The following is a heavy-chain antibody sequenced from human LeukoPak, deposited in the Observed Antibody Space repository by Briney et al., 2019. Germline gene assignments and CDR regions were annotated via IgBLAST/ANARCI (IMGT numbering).Heavy chain of an antibody. V-gene: IGHV3-23*01. CDR3: AKDWIQFNRVFDCFDS. CDR2: IGNTET. Sequence: PGGSLRLSCATSGFPFETNAMSWVRQAPGKGLEWVAPIGNTETFYAYSVTGRFTISRDNSKNTVNLQMNRLRVEDTAIYYCAKDWIQFNRVFDCFDSWGQGTLVTVSS. CDR1: GFPFETNA. J-gene: IGHJ4*02. D-gene: IGHD5-18*01.